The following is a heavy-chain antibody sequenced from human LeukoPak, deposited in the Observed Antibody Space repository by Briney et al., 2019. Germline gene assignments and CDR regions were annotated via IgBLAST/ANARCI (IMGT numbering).Heavy chain of an antibody. Sequence: ASVKVSCTVSGYTLTELSMHWVRQAPGKGLEWMGGFDPEDGETICAQKFQGRVTMTEDTSTDKAYMELSSLRSEGTAVYYCATGSSGSYSWGQGTLVTVSS. V-gene: IGHV1-24*01. CDR1: GYTLTELS. J-gene: IGHJ4*02. D-gene: IGHD1-26*01. CDR3: ATGSSGSYS. CDR2: FDPEDGET.